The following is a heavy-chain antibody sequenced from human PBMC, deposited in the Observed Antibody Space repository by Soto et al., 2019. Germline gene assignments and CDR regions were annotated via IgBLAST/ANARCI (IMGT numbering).Heavy chain of an antibody. CDR2: INHSAST. J-gene: IGHJ4*02. V-gene: IGHV4-34*01. CDR1: GGSFSGYY. Sequence: SQTLSLTCAVYGGSFSGYYWNWIRQPPGKGLEWIGEINHSASTNYNPSLKSRVTISVDTSKNQFSLKLSSVTAADTAVYYCARGTADDYGDYAVRSMGSRSPYYFDYWGQGTLVTVSS. CDR3: ARGTADDYGDYAVRSMGSRSPYYFDY. D-gene: IGHD4-17*01.